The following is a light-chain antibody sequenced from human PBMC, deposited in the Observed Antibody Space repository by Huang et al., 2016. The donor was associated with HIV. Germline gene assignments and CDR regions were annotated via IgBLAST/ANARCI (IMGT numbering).Light chain of an antibody. J-gene: IGKJ3*01. CDR2: LGS. Sequence: DIVMTQSPLSLPVTPGEPASISCRSSHILLHNNGYNYLVWYLQKPGQSPQLLIYLGSNRASGVPDRFSGSGSGTNFTLKISRVEAEDVGVYYCMQGIQTPFTFGPGTKVDIK. V-gene: IGKV2-28*01. CDR1: HILLHNNGYNY. CDR3: MQGIQTPFT.